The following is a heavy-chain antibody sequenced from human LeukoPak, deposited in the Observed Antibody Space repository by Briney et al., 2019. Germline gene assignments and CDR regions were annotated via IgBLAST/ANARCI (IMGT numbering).Heavy chain of an antibody. D-gene: IGHD1-26*01. CDR2: INTDASNT. J-gene: IGHJ4*02. V-gene: IGHV3-74*01. Sequence: PGGSLRLSCAASGVTFSRFWMHWVRQAPGKGLVWVSRINTDASNTIYADSVKGRFTISRDNAKNTLYLQMNSQRAEDTAVYYCATDQSIAGPTTADYWGQGTLVTVSS. CDR3: ATDQSIAGPTTADY. CDR1: GVTFSRFW.